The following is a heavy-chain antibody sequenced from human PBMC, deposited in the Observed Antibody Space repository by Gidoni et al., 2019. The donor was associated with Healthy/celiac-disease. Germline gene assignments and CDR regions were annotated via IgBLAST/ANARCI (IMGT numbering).Heavy chain of an antibody. V-gene: IGHV4-34*01. J-gene: IGHJ2*01. CDR1: GGSFSGYY. CDR3: ARGLSFDL. CDR2: INHSGST. Sequence: QVQLQQWGAGLLKPSETLSLTCAVYGGSFSGYYWSWIRQPPGKGLEWIGEINHSGSTNYNPSLKSRVTISVDTSKNQFSLKLSSVTAADTAVYYCARGLSFDLWGRGTLVTVSS.